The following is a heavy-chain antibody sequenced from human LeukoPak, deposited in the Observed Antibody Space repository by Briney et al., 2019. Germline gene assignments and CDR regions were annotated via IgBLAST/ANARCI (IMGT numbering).Heavy chain of an antibody. J-gene: IGHJ6*04. CDR3: PGGGGVPSYYYYPMDV. D-gene: IGHD3-10*01. Sequence: SETLSLTCAVSGGSISSGGYSWSWIRQPPGKGLEWIGYISHSGSTYYNPSLKSRVTISVDRSKNQFSLKLSSVTAADTAVYSWPGGGGVPSYYYYPMDVGGKGTPVTVSS. CDR1: GGSISSGGYS. V-gene: IGHV4-30-2*01. CDR2: ISHSGST.